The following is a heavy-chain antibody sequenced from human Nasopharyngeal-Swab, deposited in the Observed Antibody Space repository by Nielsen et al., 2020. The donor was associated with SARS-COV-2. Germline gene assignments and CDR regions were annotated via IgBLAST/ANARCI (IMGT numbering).Heavy chain of an antibody. CDR1: GFLFSSYA. Sequence: GGSLRLSCAASGFLFSSYAMHWVRQPPGKGLEWVSGITWNSGNKGYAESVQGRFTISRDNAKNSLYLQMNSLRAEDTALYYCAKARRTDTYGYECFDSWGQGTLVTVSS. V-gene: IGHV3-9*01. J-gene: IGHJ4*02. CDR2: ITWNSGNK. D-gene: IGHD5-18*01. CDR3: AKARRTDTYGYECFDS.